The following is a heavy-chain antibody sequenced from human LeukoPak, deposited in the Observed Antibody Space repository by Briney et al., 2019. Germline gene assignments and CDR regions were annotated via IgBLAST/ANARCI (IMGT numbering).Heavy chain of an antibody. Sequence: PSETLSLTCTVSGGSISSSSYYWGWIRQPPGKGLEWIGSIYYSGSTYYNPSLKSRVTISVDTSKNQFSLKLSSVTAADTAVYYCARVAYSSGWYYREGYYYYYYMDVWGKGTTVTVSS. V-gene: IGHV4-39*07. CDR3: ARVAYSSGWYYREGYYYYYYMDV. J-gene: IGHJ6*03. CDR1: GGSISSSSYY. D-gene: IGHD6-19*01. CDR2: IYYSGST.